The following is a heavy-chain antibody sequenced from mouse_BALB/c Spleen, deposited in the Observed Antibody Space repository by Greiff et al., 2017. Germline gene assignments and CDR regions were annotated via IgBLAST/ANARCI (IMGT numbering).Heavy chain of an antibody. Sequence: ESGPDLVKPSQSLSLTCTVTGYSITSGYSWHWIRQFPGNKLEWMGYIHYSGSTNYNPSLKSRISITRDTSKNQFFLQLNSVTTEDTATYYCARTLYYYGSTSYAMDYWGQGTSVTVSS. V-gene: IGHV3-1*02. CDR3: ARTLYYYGSTSYAMDY. D-gene: IGHD1-1*01. CDR1: GYSITSGYS. J-gene: IGHJ4*01. CDR2: IHYSGST.